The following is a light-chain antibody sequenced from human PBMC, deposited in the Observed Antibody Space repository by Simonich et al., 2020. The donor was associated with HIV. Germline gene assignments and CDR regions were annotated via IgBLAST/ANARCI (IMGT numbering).Light chain of an antibody. V-gene: IGKV1-13*02. CDR1: QGIKNA. Sequence: AIQLTQSPSSLSASVGDRITITCRASQGIKNALIWYQQKPGKAPKVLIFDASSLESWVPSRFSGSGSGTDFTLTISSLQPEDFATYYCQQSNSYPTFGQGTKLEIK. CDR2: DAS. J-gene: IGKJ2*01. CDR3: QQSNSYPT.